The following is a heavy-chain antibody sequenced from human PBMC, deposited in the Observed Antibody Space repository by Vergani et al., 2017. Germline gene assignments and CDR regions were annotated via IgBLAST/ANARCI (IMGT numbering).Heavy chain of an antibody. Sequence: EVQLLESGGGLVQPGGSLRLSCAASGFTFSSYAMSWVRQAPGKGLEWVSAISGSGGSTYYADSVKGRFTISSDNSKNTLYLQMNSLRAEDTAVYYCAKQGSIAVAGTGWFDPGGQGTLVTVSS. V-gene: IGHV3-23*01. D-gene: IGHD6-19*01. CDR1: GFTFSSYA. CDR3: AKQGSIAVAGTGWFDP. J-gene: IGHJ5*02. CDR2: ISGSGGST.